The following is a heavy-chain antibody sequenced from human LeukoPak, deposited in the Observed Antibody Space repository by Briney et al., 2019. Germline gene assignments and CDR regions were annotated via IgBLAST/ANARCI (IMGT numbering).Heavy chain of an antibody. CDR3: ARELYCSSTSCYSDAFDI. D-gene: IGHD2-2*01. V-gene: IGHV1-8*01. J-gene: IGHJ3*02. CDR2: MNPNSGNT. CDR1: GYTFTSYD. Sequence: ASVKVSCKASGYTFTSYDINWVRQATGQGLEWMGWMNPNSGNTGYAQKFQGRVTMTRNTSISTAYMELSSLRSDDTAVYYCARELYCSSTSCYSDAFDIWGQGTMVTVSS.